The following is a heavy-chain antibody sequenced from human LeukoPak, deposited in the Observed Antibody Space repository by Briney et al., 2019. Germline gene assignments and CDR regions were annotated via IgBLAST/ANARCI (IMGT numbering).Heavy chain of an antibody. D-gene: IGHD3-10*01. V-gene: IGHV3-48*01. CDR1: GFTFSSYS. Sequence: GGSLRLSCAASGFTFSSYSMNWVRQAPGKGLEWVSYISSSSSTIYYADSVKGRFTISRDNAKNSLYLQMNSLRAEDTAVYYCARDLYYYGSGSYFYFDYWGQGTLVTVSS. CDR3: ARDLYYYGSGSYFYFDY. CDR2: ISSSSSTI. J-gene: IGHJ4*02.